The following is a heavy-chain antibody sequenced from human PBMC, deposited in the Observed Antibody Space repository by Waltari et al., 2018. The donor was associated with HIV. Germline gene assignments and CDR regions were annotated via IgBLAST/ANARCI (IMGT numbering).Heavy chain of an antibody. CDR1: GYSFTSYW. D-gene: IGHD2-15*01. CDR2: IDPSDSYT. V-gene: IGHV5-10-1*01. Sequence: EVQLVQSGAEVKKPGESLRISCKGSGYSFTSYWISWVRQMPGKGLEWMGRIDPSDSYTNYSPSFQGHVTISADKSISTAYLQWSSLKASDTAMYYCARHDVVVAATTGLRRFDPWGQGTLVTVSS. CDR3: ARHDVVVAATTGLRRFDP. J-gene: IGHJ5*02.